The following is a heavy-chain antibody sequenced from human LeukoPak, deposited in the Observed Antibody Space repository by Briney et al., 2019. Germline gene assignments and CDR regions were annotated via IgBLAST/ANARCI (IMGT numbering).Heavy chain of an antibody. V-gene: IGHV1-69*13. CDR2: IIPILGTA. J-gene: IGHJ3*02. D-gene: IGHD6-6*01. Sequence: ASVKVSCKASGYTFTSYYMHWVRQAPGQGLEWMGGIIPILGTANYAQKFQGRVTITADESTSTAYMELSSLRSEDTAVYYCARGGSSGFDAFDIWGQGTMVTVSS. CDR3: ARGGSSGFDAFDI. CDR1: GYTFTSYY.